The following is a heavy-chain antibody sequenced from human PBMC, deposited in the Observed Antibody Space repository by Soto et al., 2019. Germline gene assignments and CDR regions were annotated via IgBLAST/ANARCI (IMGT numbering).Heavy chain of an antibody. CDR1: GLTVSGKKY. D-gene: IGHD2-15*01. CDR3: GVGHKGKPVYVV. CDR2: LYDVDGT. J-gene: IGHJ3*01. V-gene: IGHV3-53*01. Sequence: DVQLVESGGGLIQPGESLRLSCAAFGLTVSGKKYVAWVRQAPGKGLEWVSALYDVDGTYYADSVKGRFTTSRDSSKTSLYFKKKGLRPDDRAFYCWGVGHKGKPVYVVGGKGTPVPFSS.